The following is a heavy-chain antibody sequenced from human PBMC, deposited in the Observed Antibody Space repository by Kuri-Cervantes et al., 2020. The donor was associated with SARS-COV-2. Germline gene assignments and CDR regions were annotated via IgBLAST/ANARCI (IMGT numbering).Heavy chain of an antibody. J-gene: IGHJ3*02. CDR2: INHSGST. CDR1: GGSFSGYY. Sequence: SQTLSLTCAVYGGSFSGYYWSWIRQPPGKGLERIGEINHSGSTNYNPSLKSRVTISVDTSKNQFSLKLSSVTAADTAVYYCARADDFWSGHDAFDIWGQGTMVTVSS. CDR3: ARADDFWSGHDAFDI. V-gene: IGHV4-34*01. D-gene: IGHD3-3*01.